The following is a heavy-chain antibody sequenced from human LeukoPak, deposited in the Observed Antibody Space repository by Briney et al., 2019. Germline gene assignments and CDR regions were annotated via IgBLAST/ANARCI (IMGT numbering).Heavy chain of an antibody. CDR1: GGSISSSSYY. D-gene: IGHD6-19*01. V-gene: IGHV4-39*01. CDR2: IHYSGST. Sequence: SETLSLTCTVSGGSISSSSYYWGWIRQPPGKGLEWIGSIHYSGSTYYNPSLKSRVTISVDTSKNQFSLKLSSVTAADTAVYYCARVGNSSGSPRAFDIWGQGTMVTVSS. CDR3: ARVGNSSGSPRAFDI. J-gene: IGHJ3*02.